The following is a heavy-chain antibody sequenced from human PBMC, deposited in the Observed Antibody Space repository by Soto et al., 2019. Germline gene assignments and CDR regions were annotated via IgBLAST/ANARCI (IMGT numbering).Heavy chain of an antibody. CDR3: ARDPAYSAYDDFAY. V-gene: IGHV4-59*02. CDR2: MHYSGFS. Sequence: PSETLSLTCSFSGDSVTSHYLTWIQQSPEKGLEWIGYMHYSGFSNYNPSLKSRVTISVDTSKNQFTLQLSSVTAADTAVYYCARDPAYSAYDDFAYWGQGTLVTVSS. D-gene: IGHD5-12*01. J-gene: IGHJ4*02. CDR1: GDSVTSHY.